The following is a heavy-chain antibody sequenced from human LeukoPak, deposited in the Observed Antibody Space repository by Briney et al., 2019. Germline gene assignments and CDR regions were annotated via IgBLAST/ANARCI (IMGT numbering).Heavy chain of an antibody. CDR3: ARALPHVRSGYYYYYMDV. V-gene: IGHV1-46*01. Sequence: ASVKVSCKASGYILTSYYIHWVRQAPGQGLEWMRIINPSGGSTGYAQKFQGRVTMTRDTSTSTVYMELNSLRSDDTAVYHCARALPHVRSGYYYYYMDVWGKGTTVTISS. J-gene: IGHJ6*03. CDR2: INPSGGST. CDR1: GYILTSYY. D-gene: IGHD6-25*01.